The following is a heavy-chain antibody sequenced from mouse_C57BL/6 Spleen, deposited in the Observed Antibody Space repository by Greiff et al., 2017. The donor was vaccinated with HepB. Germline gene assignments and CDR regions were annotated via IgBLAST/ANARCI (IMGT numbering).Heavy chain of an antibody. Sequence: VQLQQSGPELVKPGASVKISCKASGYAFSSSWMNWVKQRPGKGLEWIGRIYPGDGDTNYNGKFKGKATLTADKSSSTAYMQLSSLTSEDSAVYFCARLGDADSSGYEYYFDYWGQGTTLTVSS. J-gene: IGHJ2*01. CDR2: IYPGDGDT. CDR3: ARLGDADSSGYEYYFDY. V-gene: IGHV1-82*01. D-gene: IGHD3-2*02. CDR1: GYAFSSSW.